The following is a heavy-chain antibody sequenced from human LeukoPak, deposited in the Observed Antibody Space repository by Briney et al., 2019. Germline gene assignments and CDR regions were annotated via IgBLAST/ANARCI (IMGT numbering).Heavy chain of an antibody. CDR3: ARAMCSSSSCFFDP. V-gene: IGHV1-8*03. CDR2: LNTNSGNT. Sequence: ASVKVSCKASGYTFTNYDISWVRQATGQGLEWMGWLNTNSGNTGYAQKFQGRVTITRTTSINTAYMELRSLISEDTDVYYCARAMCSSSSCFFDPCGQGTLVTVSS. J-gene: IGHJ5*02. CDR1: GYTFTNYD. D-gene: IGHD2-2*01.